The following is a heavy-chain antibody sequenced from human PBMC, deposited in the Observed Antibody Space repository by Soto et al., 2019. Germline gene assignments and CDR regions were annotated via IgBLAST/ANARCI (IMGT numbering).Heavy chain of an antibody. V-gene: IGHV3-30-3*01. D-gene: IGHD4-17*01. CDR1: GFTFSNYA. CDR3: ARALSGTVTHYTTDF. CDR2: ISYDGVHK. J-gene: IGHJ4*02. Sequence: QVQLVESGGGVVQPGRSLRLSCAASGFTFSNYALNWVRQAPGKGLEWVAVISYDGVHKYYADSVKGRCTISRDNPKNTVYLQMDSLRPDDTATYYCARALSGTVTHYTTDFWGQGTLVIVSS.